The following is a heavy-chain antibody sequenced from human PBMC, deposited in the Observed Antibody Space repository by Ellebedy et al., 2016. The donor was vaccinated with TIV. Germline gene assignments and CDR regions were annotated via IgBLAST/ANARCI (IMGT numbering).Heavy chain of an antibody. CDR3: VKDFCRGGGYCSVPIDY. J-gene: IGHJ4*02. CDR2: IYPNGDTT. V-gene: IGHV3-23*01. Sequence: GESLKISXAASGFTFDNYAMSWIRQAPGKGLEWVSGIYPNGDTTYYADSVKGRFTISRDTSKNAVHLQMNSLRAEDTAVYYCVKDFCRGGGYCSVPIDYWGQGTLVTVSS. CDR1: GFTFDNYA. D-gene: IGHD2-15*01.